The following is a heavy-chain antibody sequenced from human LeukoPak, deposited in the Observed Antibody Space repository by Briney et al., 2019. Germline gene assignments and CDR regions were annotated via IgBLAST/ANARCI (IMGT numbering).Heavy chain of an antibody. CDR2: ISPTGGIT. J-gene: IGHJ3*02. V-gene: IGHV1-46*01. CDR1: GYAFTDYF. D-gene: IGHD3-9*01. Sequence: GASVKVSCKASGYAFTDYFVHWVRQAPGQGLEWMGIISPTGGITTYAQKFQGRVTMTVDRSTSTVYMELSRLRSDDTAVYYCARDLLDILTGYYPFDAFDIWGQGTMVTVSS. CDR3: ARDLLDILTGYYPFDAFDI.